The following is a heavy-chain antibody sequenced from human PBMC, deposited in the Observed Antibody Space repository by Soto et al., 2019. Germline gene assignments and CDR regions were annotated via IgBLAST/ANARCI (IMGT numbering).Heavy chain of an antibody. CDR2: IYYSGST. V-gene: IGHV4-31*03. Sequence: QVQLQESGPGLVKPSQTLSLTCTVSGGSISSGGYYWSWIRQHPGKGLEWIGYIYYSGSTYYNPSLKSRVTISVDTSKNQFALNLSSVTAADTAVYYCAREHIVVVPAGGGWCDPWGQGTLGTVSS. CDR3: AREHIVVVPAGGGWCDP. CDR1: GGSISSGGYY. J-gene: IGHJ5*02. D-gene: IGHD2-2*01.